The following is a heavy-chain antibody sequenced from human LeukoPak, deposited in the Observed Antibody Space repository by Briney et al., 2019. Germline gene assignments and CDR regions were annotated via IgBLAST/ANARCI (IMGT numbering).Heavy chain of an antibody. V-gene: IGHV4-59*01. CDR3: ARSVVTLYWYFDL. Sequence: SETLSLTCTVSGGSISGYYYNWIRQPPGKGLEWIGYIYYSGSANYNPSLKSRVTISLDTSKNQFSLKLSSVTTADTAVYYCARSVVTLYWYFDLWGRGTLVTVSS. J-gene: IGHJ2*01. CDR1: GGSISGYY. D-gene: IGHD4-23*01. CDR2: IYYSGSA.